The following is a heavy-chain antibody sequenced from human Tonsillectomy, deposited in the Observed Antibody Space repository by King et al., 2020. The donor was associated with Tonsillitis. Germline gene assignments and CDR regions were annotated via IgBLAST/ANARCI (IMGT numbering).Heavy chain of an antibody. D-gene: IGHD3-3*01. CDR3: ARGGGYYTYYFDY. Sequence: LQLQESGSGLVKPSQALSLTCAVSGDSISSGGYSWSWIRQPPGKGLEWIGYIYHSGSTYYNPSLKSRVTVSVDRSKNQFSLKLTSVTAADTAVYYCARGGGYYTYYFDYWGQGTLVTVSS. J-gene: IGHJ4*02. CDR1: GDSISSGGYS. V-gene: IGHV4-30-2*01. CDR2: IYHSGST.